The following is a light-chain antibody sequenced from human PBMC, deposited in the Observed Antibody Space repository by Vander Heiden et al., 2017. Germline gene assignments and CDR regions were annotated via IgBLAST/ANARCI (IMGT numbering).Light chain of an antibody. V-gene: IGKV2-28*01. CDR3: RQALQTPGT. J-gene: IGKJ1*01. CDR1: QSLLHSNGYNY. CDR2: LGS. Sequence: DSVMTQSPLSLPVTPGEPASISCRSSQSLLHSNGYNYLDWYLQKPGQSPQLLIYLGSNRASGVPDRFSGSGSGTDFTLKISRVEAENVGVYYCRQALQTPGTFGQGTKVEIK.